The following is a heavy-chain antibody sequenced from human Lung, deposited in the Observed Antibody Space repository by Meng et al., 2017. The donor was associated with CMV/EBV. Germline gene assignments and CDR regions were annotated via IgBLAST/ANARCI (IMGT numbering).Heavy chain of an antibody. D-gene: IGHD2-2*02. V-gene: IGHV4-34*01. Sequence: SETLSLXCAVYGGSFSGYYWSWIRQPPGKGLEWIGEINHSGSTNYNPSLKSRVTISVDTSKNQFSLKLSSVTAADTAVYYCARGRGKPAAIYYYVMDVWGQGXTVTVSS. CDR2: INHSGST. J-gene: IGHJ6*02. CDR1: GGSFSGYY. CDR3: ARGRGKPAAIYYYVMDV.